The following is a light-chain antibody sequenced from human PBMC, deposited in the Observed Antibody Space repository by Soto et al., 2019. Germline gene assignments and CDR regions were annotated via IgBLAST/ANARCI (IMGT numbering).Light chain of an antibody. CDR2: DAS. CDR1: QSVGTD. CDR3: QQYSDWPPIT. V-gene: IGKV3-15*01. J-gene: IGKJ1*01. Sequence: EIVMTQSPATLSVSPGERVTLSCRASQSVGTDLAWYQQKPGQAPRLLIYDASTGATGTPARFSGSGPGTEFALTISSLQSEDFAIYYCQQYSDWPPITFGQGTKVDIK.